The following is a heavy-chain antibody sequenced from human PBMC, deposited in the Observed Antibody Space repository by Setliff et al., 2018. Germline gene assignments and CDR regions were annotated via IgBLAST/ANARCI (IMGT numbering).Heavy chain of an antibody. J-gene: IGHJ4*02. Sequence: PGGSLRLSCAASGFTFSGSWMHWVCQAPEKGLEWVADITCDGSEKYYVDSVKGRFTISRDNAKNSLYLQMNSLRAEDTAVYYCAGDGGEYWGQGTLVTVSS. D-gene: IGHD3-16*01. CDR3: AGDGGEY. CDR2: ITCDGSEK. V-gene: IGHV3-7*01. CDR1: GFTFSGSW.